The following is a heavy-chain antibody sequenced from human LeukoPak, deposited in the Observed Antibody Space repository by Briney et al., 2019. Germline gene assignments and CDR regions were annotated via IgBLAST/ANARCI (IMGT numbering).Heavy chain of an antibody. V-gene: IGHV3-20*04. CDR2: INWNGAWT. CDR1: GFKFDDYG. J-gene: IGHJ5*02. Sequence: PGGSLRLSCAASGFKFDDYGMGWVRQAPGKGLEWVCDINWNGAWTGYADSVKGRFTISRDNAKNSLYLQMNSLRAEDTALYCCAGYYYDSSRGFDLWGQGTLVTVSA. CDR3: AGYYYDSSRGFDL. D-gene: IGHD3-22*01.